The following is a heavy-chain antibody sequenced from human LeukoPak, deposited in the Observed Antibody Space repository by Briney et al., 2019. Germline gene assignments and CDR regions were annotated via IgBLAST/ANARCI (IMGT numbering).Heavy chain of an antibody. D-gene: IGHD6-13*01. CDR2: IYTSGST. CDR1: GDSISNYY. Sequence: SETLSLTCIVSGDSISNYYWSWIRQPAGKGLERIGRIYTSGSTNYNPSHKSRVTMSVDTSKNQFSLKLSSVTAADTAVYYCAREAAAGKFYFDYWGQGTLVTVSS. V-gene: IGHV4-4*07. J-gene: IGHJ4*02. CDR3: AREAAAGKFYFDY.